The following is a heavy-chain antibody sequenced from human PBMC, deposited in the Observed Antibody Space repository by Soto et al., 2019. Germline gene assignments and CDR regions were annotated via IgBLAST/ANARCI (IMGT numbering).Heavy chain of an antibody. CDR2: IYPGDSDT. D-gene: IGHD4-4*01. J-gene: IGHJ6*02. CDR3: ARHPTTVTTGNYYYYYGMDV. Sequence: GESLKISCQASGDSFTTYWIAWVRQMPGKGLEWMGIIYPGDSDTRYSPSFQGQVTISADKSISTAYLQWSSLKASDTAMYYCARHPTTVTTGNYYYYYGMDVWGQGTTVTVSS. V-gene: IGHV5-51*01. CDR1: GDSFTTYW.